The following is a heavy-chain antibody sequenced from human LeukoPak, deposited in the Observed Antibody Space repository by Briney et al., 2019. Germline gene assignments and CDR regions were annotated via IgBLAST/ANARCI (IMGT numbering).Heavy chain of an antibody. J-gene: IGHJ4*02. Sequence: PSETLSLTCTVSGGSISSYYWSWIRQPPGKGLEWIGEINHSGSTNYNPSLKSRVTISVDTSKNQFSLRLSSVTAADTAVYHCARGSDGSGYYRSRPFDYWGQGTLVTVSS. CDR1: GGSISSYY. D-gene: IGHD3-22*01. CDR3: ARGSDGSGYYRSRPFDY. CDR2: INHSGST. V-gene: IGHV4-34*01.